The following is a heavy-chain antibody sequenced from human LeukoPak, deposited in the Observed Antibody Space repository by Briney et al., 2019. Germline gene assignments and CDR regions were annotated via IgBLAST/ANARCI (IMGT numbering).Heavy chain of an antibody. J-gene: IGHJ6*04. CDR1: GVSISSYY. CDR2: IYTSGST. D-gene: IGHD3-10*01. V-gene: IGHV4-4*07. Sequence: PSETLSLTCTVSGVSISSYYWSWIRQPAGKGLEWIGRIYTSGSTNYNPSLKSRVTSSVDRSKNQFSLKLSSGTAADTSVYYWSRDFQAYYHGGCKDGWGKGTTVTVSS. CDR3: SRDFQAYYHGGCKDG.